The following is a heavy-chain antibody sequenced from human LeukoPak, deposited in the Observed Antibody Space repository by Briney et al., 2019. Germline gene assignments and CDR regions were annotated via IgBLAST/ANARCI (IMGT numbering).Heavy chain of an antibody. CDR2: MNPNSGIT. CDR1: GYTFTRHY. D-gene: IGHD3-22*01. V-gene: IGHV1-8*03. J-gene: IGHJ4*02. Sequence: ASVKVSCEASGYTFTRHYIHWVRQAPGQGLEWMGWMNPNSGITAYAQKFQGRVTITRNTSISTAYMELSSLRSEDTAVYYCAREDFYDSGSNDYWGQGTLVTVSS. CDR3: AREDFYDSGSNDY.